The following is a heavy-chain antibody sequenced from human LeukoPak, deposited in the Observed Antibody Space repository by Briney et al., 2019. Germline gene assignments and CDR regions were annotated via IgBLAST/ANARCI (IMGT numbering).Heavy chain of an antibody. V-gene: IGHV1-8*02. J-gene: IGHJ4*02. CDR1: GYTFTSYG. Sequence: ASVKVSCKASGYTFTSYGISWVRQATGQGLEWMGWMNPNSGNTGYAQKFQGRVTMTRNTSISTAYMELSSLRSEDTAVYYCARGKRASSSWAKGVDYWGQGTLVTVSS. CDR3: ARGKRASSSWAKGVDY. D-gene: IGHD6-13*01. CDR2: MNPNSGNT.